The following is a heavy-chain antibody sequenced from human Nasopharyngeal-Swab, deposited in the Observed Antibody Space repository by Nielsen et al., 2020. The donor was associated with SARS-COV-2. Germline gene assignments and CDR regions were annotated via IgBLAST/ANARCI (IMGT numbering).Heavy chain of an antibody. V-gene: IGHV3-74*01. J-gene: IGHJ6*02. CDR2: INPDGSST. CDR3: ARYIIAARPLYYYYGMDV. Sequence: GGSLRLSCAASGFTFSSYWMHWVRQAPGKGLVWVSRINPDGSSTDYAGSVKGRFTISRDNAKNTLYLQMSSLRAEETAVYYCARYIIAARPLYYYYGMDVWGQGTTVTVSS. CDR1: GFTFSSYW. D-gene: IGHD6-6*01.